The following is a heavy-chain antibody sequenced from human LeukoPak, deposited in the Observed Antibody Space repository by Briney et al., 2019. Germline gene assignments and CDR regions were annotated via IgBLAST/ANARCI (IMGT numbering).Heavy chain of an antibody. CDR3: ARDGCSSTSCQPGYIYYYYMDV. V-gene: IGHV3-48*04. Sequence: GGSLRLSCAASGFTFSSYSMNWVRQAPGKGLEWLSYISSTSSTIYYADSVKGRFTISRDNAKNSLYLQMNNLRAEDTAVYYCARDGCSSTSCQPGYIYYYYMDVWGKGTTVTVS. CDR2: ISSTSSTI. J-gene: IGHJ6*03. D-gene: IGHD2-2*01. CDR1: GFTFSSYS.